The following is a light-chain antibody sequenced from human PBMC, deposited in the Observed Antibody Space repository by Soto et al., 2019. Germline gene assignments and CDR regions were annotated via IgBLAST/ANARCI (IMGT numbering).Light chain of an antibody. V-gene: IGLV4-69*01. Sequence: QSVLTQSPSASASLGASVKLTCTLSSGHSSYAIAWHQQQPEKGPRYLMKLNSDGSHSKGDGIPDRFSGSSSGTERYLTISCLQSEDEADYYCQTWGSGIHWVFGGGTKLTVL. CDR1: SGHSSYA. J-gene: IGLJ3*02. CDR3: QTWGSGIHWV. CDR2: LNSDGSH.